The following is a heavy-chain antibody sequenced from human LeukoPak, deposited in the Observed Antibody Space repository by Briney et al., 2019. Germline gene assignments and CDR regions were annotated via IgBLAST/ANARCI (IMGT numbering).Heavy chain of an antibody. V-gene: IGHV1-69*13. CDR2: IIPIFGTA. CDR3: ARGWLAETTVVTPYNY. J-gene: IGHJ4*02. CDR1: GGTFISYA. Sequence: SVKVSCKASGGTFISYATSWVRQAPGQGLEWMGGIIPIFGTANYAQKFQGRVTITADESTSTAYMELSSLRSEDTAVYYCARGWLAETTVVTPYNYWGQGTLVTVSS. D-gene: IGHD4-23*01.